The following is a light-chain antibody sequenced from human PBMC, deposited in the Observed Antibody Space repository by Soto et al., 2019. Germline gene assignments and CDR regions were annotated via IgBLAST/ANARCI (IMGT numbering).Light chain of an antibody. CDR2: DAS. CDR3: QQRASLVT. Sequence: MLMTQSPATLSVSPGERATLSCRASQSVSSYLGWFQQKPGQAPRLLIYDASNRATGIPARFSGSGSETDFTLTISSLEPEDSAVYYCQQRASLVTFGQGTRLEIK. V-gene: IGKV3-11*01. CDR1: QSVSSY. J-gene: IGKJ5*01.